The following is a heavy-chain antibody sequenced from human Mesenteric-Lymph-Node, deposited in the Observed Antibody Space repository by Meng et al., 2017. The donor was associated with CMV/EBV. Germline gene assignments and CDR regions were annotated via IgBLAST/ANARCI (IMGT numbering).Heavy chain of an antibody. Sequence: QVQLTQWGAGLLKPSETLSVTCAVYGGSFSGYYWNWIRQSPEKGLEWIGEINHSGSTTYNPSFTSRIIMSVDTSTNQISLNMSSVTAADTAVYYCARGSSYDILTGYFDYWGQGALVTVSS. D-gene: IGHD3-9*01. CDR1: GGSFSGYY. CDR3: ARGSSYDILTGYFDY. CDR2: INHSGST. V-gene: IGHV4-34*01. J-gene: IGHJ4*02.